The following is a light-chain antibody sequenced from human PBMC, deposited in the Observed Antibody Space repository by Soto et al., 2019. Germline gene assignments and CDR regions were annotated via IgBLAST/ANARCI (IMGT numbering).Light chain of an antibody. V-gene: IGLV2-23*03. Sequence: QSVLTQPASVSGSPGQSITISCTGTSSDVGGYNYVSWYQQHPGKAPKLMIYEGSKRPSGVSNRFSGSRSGNTASLTISGLQAEDEADYYCCSYAGRSTFEVFGGGTELAV. CDR1: SSDVGGYNY. J-gene: IGLJ3*02. CDR2: EGS. CDR3: CSYAGRSTFEV.